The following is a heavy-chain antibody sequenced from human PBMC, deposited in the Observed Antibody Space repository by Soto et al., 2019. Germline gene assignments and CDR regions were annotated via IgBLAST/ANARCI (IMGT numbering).Heavy chain of an antibody. CDR2: IKSKADGGTT. Sequence: EVQLVESGGGLVKPGGSLRLSCAASGFPFSKAWMSWARQVPGKGLEWVGRIKSKADGGTTDYAAPVKGRFTISSDDSSNTLYLQMNSLKTEDTAVYYCTKVLGYCSGGNCFTFDYWGQGAVVTVSS. V-gene: IGHV3-15*01. CDR1: GFPFSKAW. J-gene: IGHJ4*02. D-gene: IGHD2-15*01. CDR3: TKVLGYCSGGNCFTFDY.